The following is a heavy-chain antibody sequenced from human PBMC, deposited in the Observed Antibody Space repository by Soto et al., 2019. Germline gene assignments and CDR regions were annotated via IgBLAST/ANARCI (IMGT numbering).Heavy chain of an antibody. J-gene: IGHJ5*02. CDR2: ISAYNGNT. CDR1: GYTFTSYG. Sequence: GASVKVSCKASGYTFTSYGISWVRQAPGQGLEWMGWISAYNGNTNYAQKLQGRVTMTTDTSTSTAYMELRSLRSDDTAVYYCARSPYCGTSCYTNWFDPWGQGTLVTAPQ. D-gene: IGHD2-2*02. V-gene: IGHV1-18*04. CDR3: ARSPYCGTSCYTNWFDP.